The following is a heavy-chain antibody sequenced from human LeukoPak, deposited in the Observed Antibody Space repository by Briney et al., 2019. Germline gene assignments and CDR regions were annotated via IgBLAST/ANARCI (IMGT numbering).Heavy chain of an antibody. CDR3: ARARSIVVVPAAMLYYYYGMDV. CDR2: ISSSSSYI. J-gene: IGHJ6*02. V-gene: IGHV3-21*01. CDR1: GFTFSSYS. Sequence: GGSLRLSCAASGFTFSSYSMNWVRQAPGKGLEWVSSISSSSSYIYYADSVKGRFTISRDNAKNSLYLQMNSLRAEDTAVYYCARARSIVVVPAAMLYYYYGMDVWGQGTTVTVSS. D-gene: IGHD2-2*01.